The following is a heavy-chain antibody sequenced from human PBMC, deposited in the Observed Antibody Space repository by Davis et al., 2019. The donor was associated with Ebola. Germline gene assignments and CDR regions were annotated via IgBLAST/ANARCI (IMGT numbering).Heavy chain of an antibody. CDR1: GFTFSSYG. J-gene: IGHJ6*02. V-gene: IGHV3-30*03. CDR3: ARVSPPVVVGMDV. Sequence: PGGSLRLSCAASGFTFSSYGMHWVRQAPGKGLEWVAVISYDGSNKYYADSVKGRFTISRDNAKNSLYLQMNSLRAEDTAVYYCARVSPPVVVGMDVWGQGTTVTVSS. CDR2: ISYDGSNK. D-gene: IGHD2-21*01.